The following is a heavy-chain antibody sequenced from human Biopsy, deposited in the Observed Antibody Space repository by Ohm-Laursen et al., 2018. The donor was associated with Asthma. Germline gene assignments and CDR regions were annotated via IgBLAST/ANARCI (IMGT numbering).Heavy chain of an antibody. D-gene: IGHD6-13*01. J-gene: IGHJ6*02. CDR2: IYYSGTT. V-gene: IGHV4-39*01. Sequence: TLSLTCSLSSGSGGYMRSGNYYWGWIRQPPGKGLEWIGSIYYSGTTYYNPSLKSRVTVSADTSKNQFSMKLTSVTAADTAVYYCVRGSSSWHHGPFHYYYGLDVWGQGTLVTVSS. CDR3: VRGSSSWHHGPFHYYYGLDV. CDR1: SGSGGYMRSGNYY.